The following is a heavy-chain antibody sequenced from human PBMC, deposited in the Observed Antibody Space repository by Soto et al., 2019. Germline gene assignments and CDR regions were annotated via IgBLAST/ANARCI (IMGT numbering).Heavy chain of an antibody. V-gene: IGHV4-59*01. CDR3: ARDQGGEFLKGSGMDV. Sequence: QVQLQESGPGLVKPSETLSLTCTVSGDSISRYYWSWIRLSPGKGLEWIGYIYYSGETNYNPSVKRRVTISVGRTKNQFSLKLSSVTAADTAVYYCARDQGGEFLKGSGMDVWGQGTTVTVSS. CDR2: IYYSGET. CDR1: GDSISRYY. J-gene: IGHJ6*02. D-gene: IGHD3-10*01.